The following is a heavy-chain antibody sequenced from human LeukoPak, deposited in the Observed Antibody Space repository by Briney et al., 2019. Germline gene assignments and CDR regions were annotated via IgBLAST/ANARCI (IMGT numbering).Heavy chain of an antibody. D-gene: IGHD3-3*01. V-gene: IGHV3-11*04. CDR1: GFTFNDYF. Sequence: PGGSLRLSCAASGFTFNDYFMTWIRQAPGKGLEWVSYISGSGTEYYADSVKGRFTISRDNAKNSLYLQMNSLRAEDTAVYYCARRFWSGYYNWFDPWGQGTLVTVSS. CDR3: ARRFWSGYYNWFDP. CDR2: ISGSGTE. J-gene: IGHJ5*02.